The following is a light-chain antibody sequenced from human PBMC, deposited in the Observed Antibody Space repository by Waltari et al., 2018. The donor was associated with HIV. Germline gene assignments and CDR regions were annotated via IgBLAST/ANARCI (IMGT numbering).Light chain of an antibody. J-gene: IGLJ1*01. CDR2: EGS. Sequence: QSALTQPPSASGSPGQSVTISCTGTSSDVGGYDYVSWYQHHPGKVPRLILYEGSKRPSGVPDRCSGFKAGNTASLTVSGLQAEDDADYYCTTYAGSGEYVFGTGTKVTVL. V-gene: IGLV2-8*01. CDR3: TTYAGSGEYV. CDR1: SSDVGGYDY.